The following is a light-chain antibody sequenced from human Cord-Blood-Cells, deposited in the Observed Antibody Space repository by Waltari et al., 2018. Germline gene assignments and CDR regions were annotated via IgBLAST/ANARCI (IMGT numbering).Light chain of an antibody. CDR1: KLGDKS. V-gene: IGLV3-1*01. CDR2: QDS. J-gene: IGLJ1*01. Sequence: SYELTQPPSVSVSPGQAASITCSGDKLGDKSACWYQQKPGQSPVLVSYQDSKRPSGIPERFSGSNAGNTATLTIRGTQAMDEADYYCQAWDSSTGVFGTGTKVTVL. CDR3: QAWDSSTGV.